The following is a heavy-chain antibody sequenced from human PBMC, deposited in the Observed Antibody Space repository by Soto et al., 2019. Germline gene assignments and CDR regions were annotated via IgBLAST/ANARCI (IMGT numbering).Heavy chain of an antibody. CDR2: TSSSGSTT. D-gene: IGHD3-22*01. Sequence: EVQLVESGGGLGQPGGSLRLSCAASGFTFSSSEMSWVRQAPGKGLEWVSYTSSSGSTTHYADSVKGRFTISRDNAKHSLYLQLNSLRVSDTAVYYCARWEVVTGLDYWGQGTLVTVSS. V-gene: IGHV3-48*03. J-gene: IGHJ4*02. CDR3: ARWEVVTGLDY. CDR1: GFTFSSSE.